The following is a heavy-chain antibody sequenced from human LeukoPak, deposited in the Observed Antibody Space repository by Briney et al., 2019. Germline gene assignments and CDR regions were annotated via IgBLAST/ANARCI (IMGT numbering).Heavy chain of an antibody. CDR1: GGSFSGYY. CDR2: INHSGST. V-gene: IGHV4-34*01. Sequence: SETLSLTCAVYGGSFSGYYWGWIRQPPGKGLEWIGEINHSGSTNYNLSLKGRVTISVDTSKNQFSLKLSSVTAADTAVYYCARGPGSSSWYTYPAGGWFDPWGQGTLVTVSS. CDR3: ARGPGSSSWYTYPAGGWFDP. J-gene: IGHJ5*02. D-gene: IGHD6-13*01.